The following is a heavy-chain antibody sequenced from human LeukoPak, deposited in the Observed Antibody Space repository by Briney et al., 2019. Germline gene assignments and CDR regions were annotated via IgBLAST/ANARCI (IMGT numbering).Heavy chain of an antibody. CDR2: IDNDGHGI. V-gene: IGHV3-74*01. D-gene: IGHD3-3*01. J-gene: IGHJ6*03. CDR1: GFTFSSYG. Sequence: GRSLRLSCAASGFTFSSYGMHWVRQGPEKGLELVSRIDNDGHGIIYADSVKGRFTTSRDNVKNTLYLQMNSLRVEDTAVYYCAAGGGWDPSFGVVTHIDAWGKGTTVVVS. CDR3: AAGGGWDPSFGVVTHIDA.